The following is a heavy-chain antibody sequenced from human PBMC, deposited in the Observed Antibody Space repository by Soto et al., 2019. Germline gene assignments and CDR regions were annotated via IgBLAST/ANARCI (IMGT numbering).Heavy chain of an antibody. D-gene: IGHD5-18*01. CDR1: IFPFSTYC. CDR3: AQDWRYNYATDPFDV. J-gene: IGHJ4*02. V-gene: IGHV3-30*18. CDR2: ISYDGSEK. Sequence: PGGSLRLSCAASIFPFSTYCMHWVRQGPGKGLEWVAVISYDGSEKYYADSVKGRFTISRDNSKNTLSLQMDSLTTEDTAVYFCAQDWRYNYATDPFDVWAQGTLVTVSS.